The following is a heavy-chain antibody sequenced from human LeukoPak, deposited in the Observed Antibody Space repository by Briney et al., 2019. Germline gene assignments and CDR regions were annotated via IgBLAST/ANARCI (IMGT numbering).Heavy chain of an antibody. D-gene: IGHD3-22*01. CDR2: ISGSGGST. CDR3: AKAGSVTMIVVVIPADV. J-gene: IGHJ6*02. CDR1: GCTFSSYA. Sequence: GGSLRLSCAASGCTFSSYAMSWVRQAPGKGLEWVSAISGSGGSTYYADSVKGRFTISRDNSKNTLYLQMNSLRAEDTAVYYCAKAGSVTMIVVVIPADVWGQGTTVTVSS. V-gene: IGHV3-23*01.